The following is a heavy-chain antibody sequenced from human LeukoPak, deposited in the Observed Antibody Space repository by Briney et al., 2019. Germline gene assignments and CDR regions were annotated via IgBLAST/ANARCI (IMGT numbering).Heavy chain of an antibody. V-gene: IGHV4-59*12. CDR2: IYYSGST. CDR1: GGSISSYY. CDR3: AGGLYYPGTDYYYYGMDV. Sequence: PSETLSLTCTVSGGSISSYYWSWIRQPPGKGLEWIGCIYYSGSTNYNPSLKSRVTMSVDTSKNQFSLKLSSVTAADTAVYYCAGGLYYPGTDYYYYGMDVWGQGTTVTVSS. D-gene: IGHD1-26*01. J-gene: IGHJ6*02.